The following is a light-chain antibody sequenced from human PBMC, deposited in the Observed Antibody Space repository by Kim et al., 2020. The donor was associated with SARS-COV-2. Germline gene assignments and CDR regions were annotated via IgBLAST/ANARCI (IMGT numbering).Light chain of an antibody. J-gene: IGLJ2*01. CDR1: SSDVGGYNQ. CDR2: DVT. V-gene: IGLV2-14*03. CDR3: SSYTSSSTVV. Sequence: SISTSWTGTSSDVGGYNQVSWYQQHPGKDTNLMIYDVTNRPSGVSHRFCGSKSANTASPTISGLQAEDEADYYGSSYTSSSTVVFGGGTQLTVL.